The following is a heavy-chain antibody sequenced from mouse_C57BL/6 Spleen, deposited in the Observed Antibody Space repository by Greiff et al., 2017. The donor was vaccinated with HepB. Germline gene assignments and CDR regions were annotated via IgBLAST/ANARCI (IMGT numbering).Heavy chain of an antibody. V-gene: IGHV5-17*01. D-gene: IGHD2-4*01. CDR1: GFTFSDYG. Sequence: EVQRVESGGGLVKPGGSLKLSCAASGFTFSDYGMHWVRQAPEKGLEWVAYISSGSSTIYYADTVKGRFTISRDNAKNTLFLQMTSLRSEDTAMYYCARSYYDYGYAMDYWGQGTSVTVSS. CDR2: ISSGSSTI. CDR3: ARSYYDYGYAMDY. J-gene: IGHJ4*01.